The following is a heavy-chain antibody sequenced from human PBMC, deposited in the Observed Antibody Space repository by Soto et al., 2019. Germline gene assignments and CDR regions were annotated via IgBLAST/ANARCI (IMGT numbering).Heavy chain of an antibody. V-gene: IGHV3-30-3*01. Sequence: QVQLVESGGGVVQPGRSLRLSCAASGFSFSISPMHWVRQAPGKGPEWVALISYDGTNKFYADSVKGRFTISRDNSKSALYLPVDSLRPEDAAVYYCAREPKTSGGQNWAFNYFDSWGQGPLVTVSS. D-gene: IGHD7-27*01. CDR2: ISYDGTNK. CDR3: AREPKTSGGQNWAFNYFDS. J-gene: IGHJ4*02. CDR1: GFSFSISP.